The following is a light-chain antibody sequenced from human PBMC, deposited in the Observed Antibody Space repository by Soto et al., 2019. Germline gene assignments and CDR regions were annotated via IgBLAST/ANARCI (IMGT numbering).Light chain of an antibody. Sequence: QSAPAPPPSPSRSPWPAVPLSFNGTNNEVGAYDYVSWYQQHPGKAPELIIYEVNQRPSGVPDRFSGSKSGNTASLTVSGLQAEDEADYYCNSYSGSSNFVVFGTGTKVTVL. J-gene: IGLJ1*01. V-gene: IGLV2-8*01. CDR3: NSYSGSSNFVV. CDR1: NNEVGAYDY. CDR2: EVN.